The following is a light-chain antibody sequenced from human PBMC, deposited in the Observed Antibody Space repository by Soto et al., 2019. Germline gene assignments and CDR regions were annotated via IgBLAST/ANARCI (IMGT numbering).Light chain of an antibody. J-gene: IGLJ3*02. Sequence: QSALTQPASVSASPGQSITISCIGTSSDVGGYDSVSWYQQHPGRAPKVIIYEVYYRPSGGSDRFSGSKSGNTASLTSSAVQPEDEADYFCCSYTDTSGRVFGGGTQLTVL. CDR1: SSDVGGYDS. V-gene: IGLV2-14*01. CDR2: EVY. CDR3: CSYTDTSGRV.